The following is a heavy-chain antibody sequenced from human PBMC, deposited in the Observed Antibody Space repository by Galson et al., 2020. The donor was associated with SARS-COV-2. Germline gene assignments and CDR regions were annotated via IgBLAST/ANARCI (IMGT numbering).Heavy chain of an antibody. CDR2: ISAYNGNT. CDR3: ARDFFPYYYYMDV. V-gene: IGHV1-18*01. Sequence: ASVKVSCKASGYTFTSYGISWVRQAPGQGLEWLGWISAYNGNTNYAQKLQGRVTMTTDTSTTTAYMELRSLRSDDTAVYYCARDFFPYYYYMDVWGKGTTVTISS. D-gene: IGHD3-3*01. CDR1: GYTFTSYG. J-gene: IGHJ6*03.